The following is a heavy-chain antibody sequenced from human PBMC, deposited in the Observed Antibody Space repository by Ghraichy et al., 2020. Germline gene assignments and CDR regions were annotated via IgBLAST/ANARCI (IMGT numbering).Heavy chain of an antibody. J-gene: IGHJ4*02. V-gene: IGHV4-61*01. D-gene: IGHD3-10*01. CDR3: ARAQGSGSYSFLRM. Sequence: SETLSLTCTVSGGSVSSGSYYWSWIRQPPGKGLEWIGYIYYSGSTNYNPSLKSRVTISVDTSKNQFSLKLSSVTAADTAVYYCARAQGSGSYSFLRMWGQGTLVTVSS. CDR1: GGSVSSGSYY. CDR2: IYYSGST.